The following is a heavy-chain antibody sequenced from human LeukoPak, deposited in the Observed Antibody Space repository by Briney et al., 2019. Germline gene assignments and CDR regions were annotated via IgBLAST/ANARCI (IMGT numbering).Heavy chain of an antibody. V-gene: IGHV4-59*08. CDR2: IYYSGST. CDR3: VRGSTLRHYQY. Sequence: SETLSLTCSVSGGSISSYYWSWIRQPPGKGLEWIGYIYYSGSTNYNPSLKSRVTISVDTSKNQFSLKLSSVAAADTAVYYCVRGSTLRHYQYWGQGTLVTVSS. D-gene: IGHD4-17*01. CDR1: GGSISSYY. J-gene: IGHJ4*02.